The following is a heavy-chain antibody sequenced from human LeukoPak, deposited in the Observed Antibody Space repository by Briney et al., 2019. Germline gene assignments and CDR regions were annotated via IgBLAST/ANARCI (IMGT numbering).Heavy chain of an antibody. V-gene: IGHV4-4*07. CDR2: IYPSGGT. D-gene: IGHD3-10*01. J-gene: IGHJ5*02. CDR3: AGLISMVRGVTVDDWFDP. Sequence: SETLSLTSTVSGGSISSYYWTWIRQPAGKGLEWIGRIYPSGGTNYNPSLKSRVTMSVDTSKNQFSLKLSSVTAADTAVYYCAGLISMVRGVTVDDWFDPWGQGTLVTVSS. CDR1: GGSISSYY.